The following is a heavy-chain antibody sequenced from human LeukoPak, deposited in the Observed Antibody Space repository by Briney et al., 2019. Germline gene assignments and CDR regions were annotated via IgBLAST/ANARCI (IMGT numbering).Heavy chain of an antibody. J-gene: IGHJ4*02. D-gene: IGHD2-15*01. CDR3: ARGVCSGGSCYSEWNY. Sequence: SETLSLTGAVYGGSFSGYYWSWIRQPPGKGLEWIGEINYSGSTNYNPSLKSRVTISVDTSKNQFSLKLSSVTAADTAVYYCARGVCSGGSCYSEWNYWGQGTLVTVSS. V-gene: IGHV4-34*01. CDR2: INYSGST. CDR1: GGSFSGYY.